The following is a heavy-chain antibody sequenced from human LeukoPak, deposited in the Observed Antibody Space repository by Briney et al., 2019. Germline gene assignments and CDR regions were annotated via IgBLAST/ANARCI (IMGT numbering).Heavy chain of an antibody. CDR2: ISVNNGNT. CDR3: ARESIAARGNWFDP. J-gene: IGHJ5*02. D-gene: IGHD6-6*01. V-gene: IGHV1-18*01. Sequence: ASVKVSCKASGYTFTSYGISWVRQAPGQGLEWMGWISVNNGNTNYAQKFQGRVTMTTDTSTSTAYMELRSLRSDDTAVYYCARESIAARGNWFDPWGQGTLVTVSS. CDR1: GYTFTSYG.